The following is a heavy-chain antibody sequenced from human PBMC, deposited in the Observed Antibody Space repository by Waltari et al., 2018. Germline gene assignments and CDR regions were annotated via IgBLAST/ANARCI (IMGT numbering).Heavy chain of an antibody. V-gene: IGHV4-59*11. CDR1: GGSISSHY. Sequence: QVQLQESGPGLVKPSETLSLTCTVSGGSISSHYWSWIRQPPGKGLEWIGYIYYSGRTNYNPSLKSRVTITVDTSKNQFSLKLSSVTAADTAVYYCARDRSGPRSGRNYYYGMDVWGQGTTVTVAS. CDR2: IYYSGRT. D-gene: IGHD5-12*01. CDR3: ARDRSGPRSGRNYYYGMDV. J-gene: IGHJ6*02.